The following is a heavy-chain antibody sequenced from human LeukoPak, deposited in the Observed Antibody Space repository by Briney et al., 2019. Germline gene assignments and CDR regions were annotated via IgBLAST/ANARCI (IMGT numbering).Heavy chain of an antibody. J-gene: IGHJ6*03. D-gene: IGHD2-8*01. V-gene: IGHV4-61*02. CDR1: GGSISSGSYY. CDR2: IYTSGST. Sequence: PSQTLSLTCTVSGGSISSGSYYWSWIRQPAGKGLEWIGRIYTSGSTNYNPSLKSRVTISVDTSKNQFSLKLSSVTAADTAFYYCARPVSLYYHYMDVWGKGTTVTVSS. CDR3: ARPVSLYYHYMDV.